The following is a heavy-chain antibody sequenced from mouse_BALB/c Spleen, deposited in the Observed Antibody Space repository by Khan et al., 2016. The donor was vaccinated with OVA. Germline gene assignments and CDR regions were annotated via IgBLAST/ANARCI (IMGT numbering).Heavy chain of an antibody. J-gene: IGHJ4*01. CDR2: INTHSGVP. CDR1: GYTFTTAG. V-gene: IGHV9-4*02. CDR3: ARGWAAYYRNDGYAMEY. D-gene: IGHD2-14*01. Sequence: QIQLVQSGPELKKPGETVRISCKASGYTFTTAGIQWVQKMPGKGLKWIGWINTHSGVPKYAEDFKGRFAFSLEIYGNTAYLQITNIKNEEKATYFCARGWAAYYRNDGYAMEYWGQGTSVTVSS.